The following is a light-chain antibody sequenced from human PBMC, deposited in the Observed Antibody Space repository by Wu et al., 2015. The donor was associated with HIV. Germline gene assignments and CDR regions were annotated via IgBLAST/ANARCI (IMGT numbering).Light chain of an antibody. CDR1: ETVGLS. CDR3: QQRGGWPLT. V-gene: IGKV3-11*01. CDR2: DTS. Sequence: EILLTQSPATLSLSPGERVTLSCRASETVGLSLAWYQQRPGQAPRLLIYDTSDRAPDVPARFTGGGSGTDFTLIISSLQPEDFAIYYCQQRGGWPLTFGQGTRL. J-gene: IGKJ5*01.